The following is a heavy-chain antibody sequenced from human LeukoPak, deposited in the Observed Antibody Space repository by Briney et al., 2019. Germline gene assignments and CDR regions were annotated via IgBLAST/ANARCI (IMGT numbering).Heavy chain of an antibody. J-gene: IGHJ4*02. V-gene: IGHV1-46*01. CDR1: GYTFTSYY. CDR2: INPSGGST. D-gene: IGHD6-19*01. CDR3: ATATGWYLDY. Sequence: ASVKVSCKASGYTFTSYYMHWVRQAPGQGLEWMGIINPSGGSTSYAQKFQGRVTMTEDTSTDTAYMELSSLRSEDTAVYYCATATGWYLDYWGQGTLVTVSS.